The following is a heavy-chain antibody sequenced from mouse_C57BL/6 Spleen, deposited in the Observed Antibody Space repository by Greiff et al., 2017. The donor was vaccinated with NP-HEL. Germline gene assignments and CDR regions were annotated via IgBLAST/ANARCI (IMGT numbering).Heavy chain of an antibody. CDR3: ARIYYED. CDR2: IYPGSGST. D-gene: IGHD2-4*01. V-gene: IGHV1-55*01. CDR1: GYTFTSYW. J-gene: IGHJ3*01. Sequence: SGAELVKPGASVKMSCKASGYTFTSYWITWVKQRPGQGLEWIGDIYPGSGSTNYNEKFKSKATLTVDTSSSTAYMQLSSLTSEDSAVYYCARIYYEDWGQGTLVTVSA.